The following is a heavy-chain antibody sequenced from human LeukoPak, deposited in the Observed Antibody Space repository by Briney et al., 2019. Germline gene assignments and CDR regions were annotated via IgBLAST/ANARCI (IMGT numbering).Heavy chain of an antibody. J-gene: IGHJ1*01. CDR2: ISSSSRHI. V-gene: IGHV3-21*04. Sequence: PGGSLRLSCAASGFTFSSYSMNWVRQAPGGGLEWVSSISSSSRHIYYADSVKGRFTIFRDDAKNSLFLQMDSLRVEDTAMYYCVRDFSTVTTAYLHHWGQGTLLTVSS. D-gene: IGHD4-17*01. CDR3: VRDFSTVTTAYLHH. CDR1: GFTFSSYS.